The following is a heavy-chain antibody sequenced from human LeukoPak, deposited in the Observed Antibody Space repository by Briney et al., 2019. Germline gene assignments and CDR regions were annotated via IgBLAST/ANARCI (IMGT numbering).Heavy chain of an antibody. J-gene: IGHJ4*02. Sequence: SETLSHTCTVSGGSISSNGYYWAWFRQPPGKGLEWIGSIYYSGGTYYNPSLKSRVTISIDTSKNQFSLKLRSVTAADTAVYYCARDGNALWGQGTLVTVSS. CDR2: IYYSGGT. CDR3: ARDGNAL. D-gene: IGHD1-1*01. CDR1: GGSISSNGYY. V-gene: IGHV4-39*07.